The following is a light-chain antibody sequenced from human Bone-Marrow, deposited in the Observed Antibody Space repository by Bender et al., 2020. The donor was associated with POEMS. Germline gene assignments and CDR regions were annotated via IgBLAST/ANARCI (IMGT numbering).Light chain of an antibody. CDR2: EDY. J-gene: IGLJ2*01. Sequence: QSALTQPASVSGSPGQSITISCTGTSSDVGSYNLVSWYQQHPGKAPKVLIYEDYKRPSGVPDRFSGSKSGNTASLTVSGLQAEDEADYFCSSYTGNNNLIFGGGTKLTVL. CDR3: SSYTGNNNLI. V-gene: IGLV2-14*02. CDR1: SSDVGSYNL.